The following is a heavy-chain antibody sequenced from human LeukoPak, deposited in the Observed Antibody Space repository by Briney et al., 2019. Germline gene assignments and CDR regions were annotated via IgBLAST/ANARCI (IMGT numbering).Heavy chain of an antibody. CDR1: GFTFSSYE. CDR2: ISSTGTTI. D-gene: IGHD6-13*01. CDR3: ARGKEYISSWFGFVRSNWFDP. V-gene: IGHV3-48*03. Sequence: GGSLRLSCAASGFTFSSYEMNWVRQAPGKGLDWVSYISSTGTTIYYADSVKGRFTISRDNAKNSLYLQMNSLRAEDTAVYYCARGKEYISSWFGFVRSNWFDPWGQGTLVTVSS. J-gene: IGHJ5*02.